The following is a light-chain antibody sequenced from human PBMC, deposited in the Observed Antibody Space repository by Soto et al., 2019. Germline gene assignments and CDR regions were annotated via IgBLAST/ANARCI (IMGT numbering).Light chain of an antibody. J-gene: IGKJ2*01. CDR2: GAS. V-gene: IGKV3-20*01. CDR3: QQYGSSPPYT. Sequence: EIVLTQSPGTLSLYPGERATLSCRASQSVSSSYLAWYQQKPGQAPRLLIYGASSRATGIPDRFSGSGSGTDFTLTSSRLEPEDFAVYYCQQYGSSPPYTFGQGTKLEIK. CDR1: QSVSSSY.